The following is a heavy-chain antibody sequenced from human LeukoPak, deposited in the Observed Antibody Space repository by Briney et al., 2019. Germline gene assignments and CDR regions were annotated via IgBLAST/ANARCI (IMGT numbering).Heavy chain of an antibody. CDR2: IKQDGSEK. J-gene: IGHJ4*02. V-gene: IGHV3-7*01. D-gene: IGHD3-9*01. CDR1: GYTFISYW. Sequence: GGSLRLSCAASGYTFISYWMSWVRQAPGKGLEWVANIKQDGSEKYYVDSVKGRFTISRDNAKNSLYLQMNSLRAEDTAVYYCARSKLRYFDWFPTPFDYWGQGTLVTVSS. CDR3: ARSKLRYFDWFPTPFDY.